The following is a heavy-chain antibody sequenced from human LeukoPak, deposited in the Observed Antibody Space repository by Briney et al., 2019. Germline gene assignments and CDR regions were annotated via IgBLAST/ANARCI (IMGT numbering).Heavy chain of an antibody. D-gene: IGHD5-12*01. CDR2: INPNSGGT. J-gene: IGHJ6*03. Sequence: ASVKVSCKASGYTFTGSYMHWVRQAPGQGLEWMGWINPNSGGTNYAQKFQGRVTMTRDTSISTAYMELSRLTSDDTAVYYCARVPVGEWLRFGAYYYYYMDVWGKGTTVTISS. CDR1: GYTFTGSY. CDR3: ARVPVGEWLRFGAYYYYYMDV. V-gene: IGHV1-2*02.